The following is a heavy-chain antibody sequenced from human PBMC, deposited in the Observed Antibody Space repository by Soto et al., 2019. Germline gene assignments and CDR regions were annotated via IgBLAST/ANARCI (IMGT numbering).Heavy chain of an antibody. J-gene: IGHJ4*02. V-gene: IGHV4-30-4*01. Sequence: SETLSLTCTVSGDSISSDGYHWSWIRQSPGKGLEWIGYIYNGGRTFYRPSLESRINMSLDATKNSYSLRLTSVTAADTAVYYCARAPVVIDSRNLFDHWGQGIMATVSS. CDR2: IYNGGRT. CDR3: ARAPVVIDSRNLFDH. CDR1: GDSISSDGYH.